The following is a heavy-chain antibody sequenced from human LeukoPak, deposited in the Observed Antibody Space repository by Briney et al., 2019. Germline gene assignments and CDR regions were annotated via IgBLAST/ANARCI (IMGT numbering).Heavy chain of an antibody. D-gene: IGHD3-22*01. Sequence: SETLSLTCTVSGGSISSGGYYWSWIRQHPGKGLEWIGYIYYSGSTYYNPSLKSRVTISVDTSKNQFSLKLSSVTAADTAVYYCARVFGPDSSGYFSYFDYWGQGTLVTVSS. CDR1: GGSISSGGYY. CDR2: IYYSGST. V-gene: IGHV4-31*03. J-gene: IGHJ4*02. CDR3: ARVFGPDSSGYFSYFDY.